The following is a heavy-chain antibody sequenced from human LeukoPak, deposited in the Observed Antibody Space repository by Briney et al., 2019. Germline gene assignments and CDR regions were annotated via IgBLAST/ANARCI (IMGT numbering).Heavy chain of an antibody. CDR1: GGSISSYY. CDR2: IYTSGST. Sequence: SETLSLTCTVSGGSISSYYWSWIRQPAGKGLEWIGRIYTSGSTNYNPSLKSRVTMSVDTSKNQFSLKLSSVTAADTAVYYCARGIRFLEWLSSGAAFDIWGQGTMVTVSS. D-gene: IGHD3-3*01. CDR3: ARGIRFLEWLSSGAAFDI. J-gene: IGHJ3*02. V-gene: IGHV4-4*07.